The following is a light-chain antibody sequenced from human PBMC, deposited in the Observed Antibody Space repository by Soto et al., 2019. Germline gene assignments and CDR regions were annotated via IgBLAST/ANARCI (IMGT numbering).Light chain of an antibody. CDR2: DAS. Sequence: DIQMTQSPSTLSASVGDRVTITCRASQTISTWLAWYQQKPGKAPELLIYDASTLESGVPSRFGGSGSGTEFSLTISSLQPDDFATFYCQQYSSFSRTFGQGTKVDI. J-gene: IGKJ1*01. V-gene: IGKV1-5*01. CDR1: QTISTW. CDR3: QQYSSFSRT.